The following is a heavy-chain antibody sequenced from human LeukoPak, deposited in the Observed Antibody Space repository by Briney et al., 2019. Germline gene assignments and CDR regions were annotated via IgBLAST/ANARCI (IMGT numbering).Heavy chain of an antibody. J-gene: IGHJ6*03. CDR3: ARDLIGYYYYMDV. CDR1: GDSISRYY. Sequence: IPSETLSLTCTVSGDSISRYYWSWIRQPAGKGLEWIGRIYNGGIITYNPSLKSRVTMSIDTSNNQFSLKLSSVTAADTAVYYCARDLIGYYYYMDVWGKGTTVTVSS. V-gene: IGHV4-4*07. D-gene: IGHD2/OR15-2a*01. CDR2: IYNGGII.